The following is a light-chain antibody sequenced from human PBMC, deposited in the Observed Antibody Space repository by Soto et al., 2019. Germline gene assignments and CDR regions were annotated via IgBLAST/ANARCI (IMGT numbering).Light chain of an antibody. Sequence: VLTQSPATLSLSPGERATLSCRASQSVSSYLAWYQQKPGQAPRLLIYDASNRATGIPARFSGGGSGTDFTLTISSLEPEDFAIYYCQQRQYWPPITFGQGTRLEIK. V-gene: IGKV3-11*01. CDR2: DAS. CDR3: QQRQYWPPIT. J-gene: IGKJ5*01. CDR1: QSVSSY.